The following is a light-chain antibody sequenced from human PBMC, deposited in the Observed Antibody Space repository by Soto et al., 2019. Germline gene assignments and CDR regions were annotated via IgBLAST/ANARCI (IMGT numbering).Light chain of an antibody. V-gene: IGKV3-20*01. Sequence: EFVLTQSPGTLSLSPGERATLSCRASQTVRNNYLAWYQQKPGQAPRLLIYDASSRATGIPDRFSGSGSGTDFTLTISSLQSEDFAVYYCQQYGSSPPWTFGQGTKVDIK. CDR2: DAS. CDR1: QTVRNNY. CDR3: QQYGSSPPWT. J-gene: IGKJ1*01.